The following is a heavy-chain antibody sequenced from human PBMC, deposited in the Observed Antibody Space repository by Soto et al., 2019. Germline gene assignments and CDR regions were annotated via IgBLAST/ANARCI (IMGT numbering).Heavy chain of an antibody. Sequence: SETLSLTCAVSGGSISSSNWWSWVRQPPGKGLEWIGEIYHSGSTNYNPSLKSRVTISVDKSKNQFSLKLSSVTAADTAVYYCARDPYDFWSGYYYYYGMDVWGQGTTVTVSS. D-gene: IGHD3-3*01. CDR3: ARDPYDFWSGYYYYYGMDV. CDR2: IYHSGST. J-gene: IGHJ6*02. V-gene: IGHV4-4*02. CDR1: GGSISSSNW.